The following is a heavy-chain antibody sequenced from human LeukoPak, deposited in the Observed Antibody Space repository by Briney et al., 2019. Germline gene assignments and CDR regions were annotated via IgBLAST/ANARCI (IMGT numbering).Heavy chain of an antibody. Sequence: PGGSLRLSCAASGFTFSSYAMSWVRQAPGKGLEWVSVISASGGSTNYADSVKGRFTISRDNSKNTLSLQMNSLRVEDTAVYYCAKDHGDFWSAYYFFFDYWGQGALVTVSS. J-gene: IGHJ4*02. D-gene: IGHD3-3*01. CDR3: AKDHGDFWSAYYFFFDY. CDR2: ISASGGST. CDR1: GFTFSSYA. V-gene: IGHV3-23*01.